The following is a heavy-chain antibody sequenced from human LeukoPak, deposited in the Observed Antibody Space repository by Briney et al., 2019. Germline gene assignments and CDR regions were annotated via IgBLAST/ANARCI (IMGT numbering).Heavy chain of an antibody. V-gene: IGHV4-34*01. CDR3: ARSGRRQLD. CDR2: INHSGST. J-gene: IGHJ4*02. CDR1: GGSFSGYY. Sequence: TSETLSLTCAVYGGSFSGYYWSWIRQPPGKGLEWIGEINHSGSTNYNPSLKSRVTISVDTSKNQFSLKLGSVTAADTAVYYCARSGRRQLDWGQGTLVTVSS. D-gene: IGHD6-6*01.